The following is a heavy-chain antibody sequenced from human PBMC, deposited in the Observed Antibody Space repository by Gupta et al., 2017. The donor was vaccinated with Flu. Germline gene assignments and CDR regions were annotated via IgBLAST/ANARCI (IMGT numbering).Heavy chain of an antibody. CDR2: VYYNGST. D-gene: IGHD1-26*01. Sequence: QLQLQVSGPGLVKPSETLSLTCTVSGGSISSTNYYWGWIRQSPGKGLEWIGSVYYNGSTYYNPSLKSRVTISVDTSKNQFSLKLSFVTAADTALYYCVSPTSHSGNYIDYWGQGTLVTVSS. V-gene: IGHV4-39*01. CDR1: GGSISSTNYY. J-gene: IGHJ4*02. CDR3: VSPTSHSGNYIDY.